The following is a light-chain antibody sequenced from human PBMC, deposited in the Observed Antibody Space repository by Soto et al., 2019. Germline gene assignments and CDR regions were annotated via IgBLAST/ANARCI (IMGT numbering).Light chain of an antibody. CDR2: AAS. CDR1: QSIRSS. V-gene: IGKV1-39*01. Sequence: DIQMTQSPSSLSASVGDRVTITCRTSQSIRSSLNWYQQKPGKAPNLLIYAASRLQSGVPSRFSGSGSGTDFTLTISSLQPADFATYYCHQSYSTPFTFGPGTKVDIK. CDR3: HQSYSTPFT. J-gene: IGKJ3*01.